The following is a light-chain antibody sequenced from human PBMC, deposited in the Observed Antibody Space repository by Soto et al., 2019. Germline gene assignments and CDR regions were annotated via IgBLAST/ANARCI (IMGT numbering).Light chain of an antibody. CDR2: DAS. V-gene: IGKV1-13*02. CDR3: QQFNSYPALT. CDR1: QGIRSA. J-gene: IGKJ4*01. Sequence: AIPLTHSPPSLSASVGDRVTITCRASQGIRSALAWYQQKPGKAPKVLIYDASSLESGVPSRFSGSGSGTDLTLTISSLQPEDFATYYCQQFNSYPALTFGGGTKVEIK.